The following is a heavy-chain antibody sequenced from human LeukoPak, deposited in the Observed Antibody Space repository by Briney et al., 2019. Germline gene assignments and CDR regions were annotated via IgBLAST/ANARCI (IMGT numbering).Heavy chain of an antibody. Sequence: GGSLRLSCAASGFTFSSHGMHWVRQAPGKGLEWVAVISYDGSKNYYAESVKGRFTISRDNAMNTLYLQMNSLRAEDTAVYYCARWVVTAADIVYWGQGTLVTVSS. V-gene: IGHV3-30*03. CDR3: ARWVVTAADIVY. CDR1: GFTFSSHG. J-gene: IGHJ4*02. CDR2: ISYDGSKN. D-gene: IGHD2-15*01.